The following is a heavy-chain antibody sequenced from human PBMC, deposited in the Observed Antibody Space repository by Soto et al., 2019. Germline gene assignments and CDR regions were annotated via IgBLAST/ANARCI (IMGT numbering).Heavy chain of an antibody. V-gene: IGHV4-34*01. Sequence: DTLSLPCAVYGGSFSGYYWSWIRQPPGKGLEWIGEINHSGSTNYNPSLKSRVTISVDTSKNQFSLKLSSVTAADTAVYYCARSEGSGYDYVEAFDIWGQGTMV. J-gene: IGHJ3*02. CDR1: GGSFSGYY. D-gene: IGHD3-22*01. CDR3: ARSEGSGYDYVEAFDI. CDR2: INHSGST.